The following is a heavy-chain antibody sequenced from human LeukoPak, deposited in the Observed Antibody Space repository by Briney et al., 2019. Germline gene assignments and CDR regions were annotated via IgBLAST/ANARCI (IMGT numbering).Heavy chain of an antibody. V-gene: IGHV3-64*01. CDR3: AKGGYGYTYHYNWFDS. CDR2: ISDNGGTT. CDR1: GLTFSSFA. J-gene: IGHJ5*01. D-gene: IGHD5-18*01. Sequence: GGSLRLSCVASGLTFSSFAMHWVRQAPGKGLESLAAISDNGGTTYYSKSVRGRFTISRDNSKNTLYLQMGSLRVEDMAVYYCAKGGYGYTYHYNWFDSWGQGTLVTVSS.